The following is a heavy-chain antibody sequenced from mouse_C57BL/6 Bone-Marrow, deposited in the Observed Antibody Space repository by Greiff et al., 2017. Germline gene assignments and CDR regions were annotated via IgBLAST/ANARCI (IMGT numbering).Heavy chain of an antibody. CDR1: GYTFTSYW. V-gene: IGHV1-5*01. D-gene: IGHD1-1*01. CDR3: TRGVYYYGSSPHYYAMDY. CDR2: IYPGNSDT. Sequence: VQLKQSGIVLARPGASVKMSCKTSGYTFTSYWMHWVKQRPGQGLEWIGAIYPGNSDTSYNQKFKGKAKLTAVTSASTAYMELSSLTNEDSAVYYCTRGVYYYGSSPHYYAMDYWGQGTSVTVSS. J-gene: IGHJ4*01.